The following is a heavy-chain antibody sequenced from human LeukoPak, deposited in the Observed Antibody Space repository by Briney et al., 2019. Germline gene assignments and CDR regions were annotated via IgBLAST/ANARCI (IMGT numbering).Heavy chain of an antibody. Sequence: SETLSHTCAVSGGSFSGYYWSWIRQPPGKGLEWIGEINHSGSTEYNPSLKSRVTISVDTSKNQFSLKLSSVTAADTAVYYCARGQYGGYGRHWGQGTLVTVSS. CDR2: INHSGST. V-gene: IGHV4-34*01. CDR3: ARGQYGGYGRH. CDR1: GGSFSGYY. D-gene: IGHD5-12*01. J-gene: IGHJ4*02.